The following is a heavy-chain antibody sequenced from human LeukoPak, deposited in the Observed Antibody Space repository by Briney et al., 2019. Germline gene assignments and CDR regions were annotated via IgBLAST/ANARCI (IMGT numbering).Heavy chain of an antibody. CDR3: ARGGIYSYDPADY. D-gene: IGHD5-18*01. CDR2: ISSDGSST. CDR1: GFTFSYYW. V-gene: IGHV3-74*01. J-gene: IGHJ4*02. Sequence: QPGGSLRLSCAASGFTFSYYWMHWVRQAPRKGLVWVSRISSDGSSTNHAYSVKGRLTISRDNAKNTLYLQMNSLRAEDTAVYYCARGGIYSYDPADYWGQGTLVTVSS.